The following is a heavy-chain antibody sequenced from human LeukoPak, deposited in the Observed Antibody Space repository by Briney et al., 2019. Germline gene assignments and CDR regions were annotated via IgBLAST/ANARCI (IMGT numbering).Heavy chain of an antibody. Sequence: GRSLRLSCAASGFTFDDYAMHWVRQAPGKGLEWVSGISWNSGSIGYADSVKGRFTISRDNAKNSLYLQMNSLRAEDTALYYCALCNETRDWFDPWGQATLVTVSS. V-gene: IGHV3-9*01. J-gene: IGHJ5*02. CDR2: ISWNSGSI. CDR3: ALCNETRDWFDP. CDR1: GFTFDDYA.